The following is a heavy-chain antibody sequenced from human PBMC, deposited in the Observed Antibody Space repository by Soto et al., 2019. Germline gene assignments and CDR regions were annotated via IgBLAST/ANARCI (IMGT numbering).Heavy chain of an antibody. D-gene: IGHD3-16*01. CDR3: ARDNLAFQGAFDL. J-gene: IGHJ4*02. CDR2: ITGTSAFT. Sequence: GGSLRLSCAASGFVFSDFQFNWVRQAPGGGLEWLSSITGTSAFTEYTESIEGRFTISRDNPNKLLFLHMDNLRPEDTAVYYCARDNLAFQGAFDLWGQGTLVTVSS. CDR1: GFVFSDFQ. V-gene: IGHV3-21*01.